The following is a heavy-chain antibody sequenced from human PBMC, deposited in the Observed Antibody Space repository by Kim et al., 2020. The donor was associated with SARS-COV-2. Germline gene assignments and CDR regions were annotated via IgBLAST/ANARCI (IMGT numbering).Heavy chain of an antibody. V-gene: IGHV4-59*01. CDR3: ARVVVVAGYIN. Sequence: NYNPSLKSRVTISVDTSKNQFSLKLSSVTAADTAVYYCARVVVVAGYINWGQGTLVTVSS. J-gene: IGHJ4*02. D-gene: IGHD2-15*01.